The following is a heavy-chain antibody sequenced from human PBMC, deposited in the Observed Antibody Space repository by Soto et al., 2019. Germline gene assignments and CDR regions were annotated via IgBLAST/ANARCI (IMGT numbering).Heavy chain of an antibody. J-gene: IGHJ4*02. Sequence: WETLSLTCAVSGGSISSYYWSWIRQPPGKGLEWIGRIFYSGSTNYNPSLKSRVTMSVDTSKNQFSLKLSSVTAADTAVYYCASGNYGENFDYWGQGTLVTVSS. CDR1: GGSISSYY. CDR3: ASGNYGENFDY. CDR2: IFYSGST. D-gene: IGHD4-17*01. V-gene: IGHV4-4*07.